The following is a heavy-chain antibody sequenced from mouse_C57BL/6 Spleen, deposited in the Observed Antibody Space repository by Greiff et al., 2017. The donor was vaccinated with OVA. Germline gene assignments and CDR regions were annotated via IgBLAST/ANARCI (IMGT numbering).Heavy chain of an antibody. Sequence: EVQVVESGGGLVQPGGSMKLSCVASGFTFSNYWMNWVRQSPEKGLEWVAQIRLKSDNYATHYAESVKGRFTISRDDSKSSVYLQMNNLRAEDTGIYYCTGFFYYYGSAMDYWGQGTSVTVSS. CDR3: TGFFYYYGSAMDY. J-gene: IGHJ4*01. V-gene: IGHV6-3*01. CDR1: GFTFSNYW. D-gene: IGHD1-1*01. CDR2: IRLKSDNYAT.